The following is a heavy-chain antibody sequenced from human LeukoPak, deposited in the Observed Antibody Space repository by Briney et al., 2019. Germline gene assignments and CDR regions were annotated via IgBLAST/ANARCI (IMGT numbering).Heavy chain of an antibody. J-gene: IGHJ3*02. Sequence: VGSLRLSCAASGFTFNNYAMNWVRPAPGKGLEWVSAISVSGGSTYYADSVKGRFTISRDNSKNTMYLQMNSLRAEDTAVYYCVKLPGIASDIWGQGTMVTVSS. CDR3: VKLPGIASDI. V-gene: IGHV3-23*01. CDR2: ISVSGGST. CDR1: GFTFNNYA.